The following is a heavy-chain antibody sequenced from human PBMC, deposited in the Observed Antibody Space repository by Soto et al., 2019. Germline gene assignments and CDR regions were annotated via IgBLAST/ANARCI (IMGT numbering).Heavy chain of an antibody. CDR3: AGSNSNWYLLFDY. V-gene: IGHV4-59*01. Sequence: PSETLSLTCTVSGGSISSYYWNWIRQPPGKGLEWIGYIYSSGSTKYNPSLKSRVTLSVDTSKNQFSLNLRSVTAADTALYYCAGSNSNWYLLFDYWGQGSLVTVSS. CDR2: IYSSGST. D-gene: IGHD6-13*01. CDR1: GGSISSYY. J-gene: IGHJ4*02.